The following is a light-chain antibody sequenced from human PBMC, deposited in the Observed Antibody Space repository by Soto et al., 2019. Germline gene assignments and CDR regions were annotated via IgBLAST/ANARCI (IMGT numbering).Light chain of an antibody. CDR2: WAS. J-gene: IGKJ3*01. CDR1: QTVLYSSNNKNY. Sequence: DIVMTQSPDSLDVSLGERATINCKSSQTVLYSSNNKNYLAWYQQKPGQPPKLLIYWASTRASGVPDRFSGSGSETDVTLTISSLQSEDVAVYYCQQYYTTPFTFGPGTKLDIK. V-gene: IGKV4-1*01. CDR3: QQYYTTPFT.